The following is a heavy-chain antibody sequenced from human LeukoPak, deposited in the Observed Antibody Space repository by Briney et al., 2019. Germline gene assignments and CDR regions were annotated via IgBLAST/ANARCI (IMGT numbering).Heavy chain of an antibody. Sequence: GGSLRLSCAASGFTFSSYGMHWVRQAPGKGQEWVAVIWYDGSNKYYADSVKGRFTISRDNSKNTLYLQMNSLRAEDTAVYYCARTDYGDYTTFDYWRQGPLVTVYS. V-gene: IGHV3-33*01. D-gene: IGHD4-17*01. CDR2: IWYDGSNK. CDR1: GFTFSSYG. CDR3: ARTDYGDYTTFDY. J-gene: IGHJ4*02.